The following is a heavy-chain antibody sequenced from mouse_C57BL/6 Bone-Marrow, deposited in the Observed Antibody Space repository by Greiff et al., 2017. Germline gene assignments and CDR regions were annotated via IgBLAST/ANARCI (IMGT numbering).Heavy chain of an antibody. V-gene: IGHV5-6*02. CDR2: ISSGGSYT. Sequence: DVKLVESGGDLVKPGGSLKLSCAASGFTFSSYGMSWVRQTPDKRLEWVATISSGGSYTYYPDSVKGRFTISRDNAKNTLDLQMSSLKSEDTAMYYCASPLYYYYAMDYWGQGTSVTVSS. CDR1: GFTFSSYG. D-gene: IGHD1-1*01. J-gene: IGHJ4*01. CDR3: ASPLYYYYAMDY.